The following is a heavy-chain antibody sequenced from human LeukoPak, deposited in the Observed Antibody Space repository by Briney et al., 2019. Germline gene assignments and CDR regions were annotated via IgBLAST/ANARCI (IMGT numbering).Heavy chain of an antibody. Sequence: GASVKVSCKASGYTFTSYGISWVRQAPGQGLEWMGWISAYNGNTNYAQKLQGRVTMTTDTSTSTAYMELSRLRSDDTAVYYCARGNPRGSGRTTNPYSYGYPGHYYYMDVWGKGTTVTVSS. D-gene: IGHD5-18*01. CDR3: ARGNPRGSGRTTNPYSYGYPGHYYYMDV. CDR1: GYTFTSYG. V-gene: IGHV1-18*01. J-gene: IGHJ6*03. CDR2: ISAYNGNT.